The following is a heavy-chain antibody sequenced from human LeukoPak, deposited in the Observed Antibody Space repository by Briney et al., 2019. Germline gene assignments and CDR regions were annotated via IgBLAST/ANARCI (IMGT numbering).Heavy chain of an antibody. CDR2: ISGSGGST. V-gene: IGHV3-23*01. Sequence: GGSLRLSCAASGFTLSSYAMSWVRHAPGKGLEWVSAISGSGGSTYYADSVKGRFTTPRDNSKNTLYRQMNSLRAEDTAVYYCAKDLLTVVRHGYWGQGTLVTVSS. D-gene: IGHD4-17*01. J-gene: IGHJ4*02. CDR3: AKDLLTVVRHGY. CDR1: GFTLSSYA.